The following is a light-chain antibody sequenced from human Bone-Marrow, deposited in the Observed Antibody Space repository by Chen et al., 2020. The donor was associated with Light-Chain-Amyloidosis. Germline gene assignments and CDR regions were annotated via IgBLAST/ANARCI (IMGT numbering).Light chain of an antibody. V-gene: IGKV3-20*01. CDR1: QSVHANY. CDR2: GTS. CDR3: QQSSSSPIT. J-gene: IGKJ5*01. Sequence: EIVLTQSPGTLSLSPGERVTLSCRASQSVHANYLTWYQQKPGQAPRLLIYGTSSRAAGIPDRCSGSGCGTDFTRTISRLEPGDFAVYYCQQSSSSPITFGQGTRLEIK.